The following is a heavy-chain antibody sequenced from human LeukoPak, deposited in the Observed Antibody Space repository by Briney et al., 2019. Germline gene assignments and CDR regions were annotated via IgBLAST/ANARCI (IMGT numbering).Heavy chain of an antibody. CDR3: ARLKRSYGSGSYYNPYYFDY. CDR2: INHSGST. CDR1: GGSFSGYY. J-gene: IGHJ4*02. D-gene: IGHD3-10*01. Sequence: PSETLSLTCAVYGGSFSGYYWSWIRQPPGKGLEWIGEINHSGSTNYNPSLKSRVTISVDTSKNQFSLKLSSVTAADTAVYYCARLKRSYGSGSYYNPYYFDYWGQGALVTVSS. V-gene: IGHV4-34*01.